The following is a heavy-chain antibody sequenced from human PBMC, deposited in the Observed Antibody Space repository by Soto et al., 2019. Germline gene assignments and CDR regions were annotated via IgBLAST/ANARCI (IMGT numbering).Heavy chain of an antibody. D-gene: IGHD6-13*01. Sequence: XGSLGLSFAARGLTFSSYGVHWVRQAPGKGLEWVAVIWYDVSNKYYADSVKGRFTISRDNSKNTLYLQMNSLRAEDTAVYYCAREERASSSWSWYYYYYYGMDVWGQGTTVTVSS. CDR1: GLTFSSYG. CDR3: AREERASSSWSWYYYYYYGMDV. CDR2: IWYDVSNK. J-gene: IGHJ6*02. V-gene: IGHV3-33*01.